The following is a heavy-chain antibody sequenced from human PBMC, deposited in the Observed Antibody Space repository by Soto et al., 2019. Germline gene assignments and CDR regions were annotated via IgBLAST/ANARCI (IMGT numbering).Heavy chain of an antibody. J-gene: IGHJ4*02. Sequence: PGGSLRLSCAASGLTCTNYWMHWVRQAPGKGLMWVSRINSDESSTSYADSVKGRFTISRDNAKNTLYLQMNSLRAEDTAVYYCVRGVAATTGSWFWGQGTLVTVSS. CDR1: GLTCTNYW. V-gene: IGHV3-74*01. CDR3: VRGVAATTGSWF. CDR2: INSDESST. D-gene: IGHD1-26*01.